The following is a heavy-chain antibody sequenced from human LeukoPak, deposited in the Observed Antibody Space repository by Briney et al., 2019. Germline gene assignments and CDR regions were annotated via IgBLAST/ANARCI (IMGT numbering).Heavy chain of an antibody. CDR2: INQDASEI. D-gene: IGHD2-21*02. Sequence: PGGSLRLSCAASGFTFSSYGMHWVRQAPGKGLEWVGNINQDASEINYVDSVRGRFTISRDNAENSLHLQMNSLRAEDTAVYYCATDRDNSDWQKRFDSWGQGTLVTVSS. CDR1: GFTFSSYG. CDR3: ATDRDNSDWQKRFDS. V-gene: IGHV3-7*01. J-gene: IGHJ4*02.